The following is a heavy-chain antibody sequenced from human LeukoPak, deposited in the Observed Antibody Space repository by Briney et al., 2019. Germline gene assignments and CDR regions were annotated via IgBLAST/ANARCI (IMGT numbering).Heavy chain of an antibody. D-gene: IGHD5-24*01. V-gene: IGHV4-34*01. J-gene: IGHJ4*02. CDR2: INHSGST. CDR3: ARDNPGYNYGFDY. Sequence: SETLSLTCAVYGGSFSGYYWSWIRQPPGKGLELIGEINHSGSTNYNPSLKSRVTISVDTSKNQFSLKLSSVTAADTAVYYCARDNPGYNYGFDYWGQGTLVTVSS. CDR1: GGSFSGYY.